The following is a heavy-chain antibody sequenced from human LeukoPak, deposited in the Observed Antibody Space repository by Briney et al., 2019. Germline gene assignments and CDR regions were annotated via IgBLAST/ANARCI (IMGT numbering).Heavy chain of an antibody. Sequence: GGSLRLSCAASGFTFSNARMSWVRQAPGKGLEWVGRIKSKTDGGTTDYAAPVKGRFTISRDGSKSTLYLQMNSLKTEDTAVYYCTATERRYFDWEWGQGTLVTVSS. J-gene: IGHJ4*02. CDR2: IKSKTDGGTT. CDR1: GFTFSNAR. CDR3: TATERRYFDWE. V-gene: IGHV3-15*01. D-gene: IGHD3-9*01.